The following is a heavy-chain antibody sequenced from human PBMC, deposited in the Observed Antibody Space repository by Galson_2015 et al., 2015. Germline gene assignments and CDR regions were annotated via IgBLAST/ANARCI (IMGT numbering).Heavy chain of an antibody. Sequence: SLRLSCAASGFTFSSYQMNWVRQTPGKGLEWVSLIYSDGSSSYADSVKGRFTISRDNSKNTLFLQMNSLRADDTAVYYCVREKYCSGGRCYGQLDSWGQGTLVTVSS. CDR1: GFTFSSYQ. V-gene: IGHV3-53*01. J-gene: IGHJ4*02. CDR2: IYSDGSS. CDR3: VREKYCSGGRCYGQLDS. D-gene: IGHD2-15*01.